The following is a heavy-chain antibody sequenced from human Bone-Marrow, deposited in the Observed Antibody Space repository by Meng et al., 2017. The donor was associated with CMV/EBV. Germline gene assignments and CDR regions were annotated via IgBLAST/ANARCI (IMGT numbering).Heavy chain of an antibody. V-gene: IGHV3-30-3*01. CDR3: AREGYCSSTSCLNWFDP. CDR1: GFTFSNYA. CDR2: ISFDGSNK. D-gene: IGHD2-2*01. Sequence: GGSLRLSCAASGFTFSNYAVHWVRQAPGKGLEWVAIISFDGSNKYYADSVKGRFTISRDNSKSTLYLQMNSLRVEDTAVYYCAREGYCSSTSCLNWFDPWGQGTLVTASS. J-gene: IGHJ5*02.